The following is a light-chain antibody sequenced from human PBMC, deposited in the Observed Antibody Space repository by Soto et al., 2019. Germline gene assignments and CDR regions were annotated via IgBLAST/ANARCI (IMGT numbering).Light chain of an antibody. CDR1: QSVSNN. CDR2: GAS. J-gene: IGKJ1*01. CDR3: LQYTTWPRT. V-gene: IGKV3-15*01. Sequence: EIVLTQSAATLSVSPGERATLFCRASQSVSNNLAWLQQKPGQAPRLLISGASTRATGIPGRFTGSGSGTDFTLTISNVRSEDVAVYYCLQYTTWPRTFGPGTKVDIK.